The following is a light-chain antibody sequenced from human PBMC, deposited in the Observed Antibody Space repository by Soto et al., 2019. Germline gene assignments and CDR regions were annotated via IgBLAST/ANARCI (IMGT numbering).Light chain of an antibody. CDR2: KTS. V-gene: IGKV1-5*03. J-gene: IGKJ1*01. CDR1: QSISIW. CDR3: QHWNDYSWT. Sequence: DIHMTQSPSTLSASVGDRVTITCRASQSISIWLAWYQQKPGKAPNLLIYKTSSLETGVPSRFSGRGSGTEFTLTISSLQPDDFATYYCQHWNDYSWTCGQGTKVEVK.